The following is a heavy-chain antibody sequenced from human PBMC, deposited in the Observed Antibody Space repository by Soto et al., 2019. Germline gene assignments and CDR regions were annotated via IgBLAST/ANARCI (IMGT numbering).Heavy chain of an antibody. CDR3: ARDWGSSSFSFDY. CDR1: GYTFTGYY. J-gene: IGHJ4*02. D-gene: IGHD6-6*01. Sequence: QVQLVQSGAEVKKPGASVKVSCKASGYTFTGYYMHWVRQAPGQGLEWMGWINPNSGGTNYAQKFQVWVTMTRDTSISTAYMELSSLRSDDTAVYYCARDWGSSSFSFDYWGQGTLVTVSS. CDR2: INPNSGGT. V-gene: IGHV1-2*04.